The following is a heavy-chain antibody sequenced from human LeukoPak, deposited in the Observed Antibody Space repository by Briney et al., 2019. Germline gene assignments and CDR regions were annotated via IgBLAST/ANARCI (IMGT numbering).Heavy chain of an antibody. Sequence: QPGGSLRPSCAASGFTFSSFEMNWVRQAPGKGLAWISYMSSTGTTIYYADSVKGRFTISRDNAKNSLYLQMNSLRVEDTAVYYCARVGRYGVDYWGQGTLVTVSS. J-gene: IGHJ4*02. CDR3: ARVGRYGVDY. V-gene: IGHV3-48*03. CDR1: GFTFSSFE. CDR2: MSSTGTTI. D-gene: IGHD5-18*01.